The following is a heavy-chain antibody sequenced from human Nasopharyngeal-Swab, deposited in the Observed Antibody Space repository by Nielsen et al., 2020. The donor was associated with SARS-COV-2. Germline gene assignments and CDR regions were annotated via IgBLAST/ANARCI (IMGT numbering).Heavy chain of an antibody. J-gene: IGHJ6*03. V-gene: IGHV3-49*03. CDR1: GFTFNDYA. CDR2: IRRKAHGGST. D-gene: IGHD6-19*01. CDR3: TRDPGQWLAPHFYYYMDV. Sequence: GESLKISCTASGFTFNDYALSWFRQAPGKGLEWVSFIRRKAHGGSTEYAASVKDRFTMSRDDSKSIAYLEMNSLKTEDTAVYYCTRDPGQWLAPHFYYYMDVWGKGTTVTVSS.